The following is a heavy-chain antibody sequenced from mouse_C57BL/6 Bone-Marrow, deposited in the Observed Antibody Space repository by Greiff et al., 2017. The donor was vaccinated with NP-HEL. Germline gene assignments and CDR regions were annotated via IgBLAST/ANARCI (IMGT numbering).Heavy chain of an antibody. J-gene: IGHJ2*01. CDR1: GYTFTSYW. CDR2: IDPSDSYT. Sequence: QVQLQQPGAELVKPGASVKLSCKASGYTFTSYWMQWVKQRPGQGLEWIGEIDPSDSYTNYNQKFKGKATLTVDTSSSTAYMQLSSLTSEDSAVYYCARRQRYYFDYWGQGTTLTVSS. CDR3: ARRQRYYFDY. D-gene: IGHD6-1*01. V-gene: IGHV1-50*01.